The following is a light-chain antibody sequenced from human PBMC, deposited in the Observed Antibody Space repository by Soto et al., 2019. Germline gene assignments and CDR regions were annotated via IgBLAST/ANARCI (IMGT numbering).Light chain of an antibody. J-gene: IGKJ1*01. Sequence: IQMTHSPSTLHASVGDRVTITCRASQSISGWLAWYQQKPGKPPKLLIYDASSLEGGVPSRFSGSGSGTEFTLTISSLQSEDFAVYYCQQYDKWPPTFGQGTKVDIK. CDR1: QSISGW. CDR2: DAS. CDR3: QQYDKWPPT. V-gene: IGKV1-5*01.